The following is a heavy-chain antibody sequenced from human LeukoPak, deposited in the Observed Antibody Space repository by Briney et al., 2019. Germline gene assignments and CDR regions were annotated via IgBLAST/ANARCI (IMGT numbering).Heavy chain of an antibody. D-gene: IGHD3-10*01. CDR3: ARNWFSTYFDY. Sequence: GGSLRLSCAASGFTVSSNYMSWVRQAPGKGLEWVSLIYSDGSTYYADSVKGRFTISRDNSKNKLYLQMNSLRAEDTAVYYCARNWFSTYFDYWGQGALVTVSS. CDR2: IYSDGST. V-gene: IGHV3-53*01. J-gene: IGHJ4*02. CDR1: GFTVSSNY.